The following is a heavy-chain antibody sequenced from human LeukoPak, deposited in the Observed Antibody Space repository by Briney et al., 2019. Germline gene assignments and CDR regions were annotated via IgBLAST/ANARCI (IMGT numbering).Heavy chain of an antibody. Sequence: PGGSLRLSCAASGFTFSSYAMSWVRQAPGKGLEWVSTIGGSGANTCYADSLRGRFTISRDNSKNTLYLQMNSLRAEDTAVYYCAKRGVYGNFYFDYWGQGTLATVSS. CDR2: IGGSGANT. CDR3: AKRGVYGNFYFDY. V-gene: IGHV3-23*01. J-gene: IGHJ4*02. CDR1: GFTFSSYA. D-gene: IGHD4-11*01.